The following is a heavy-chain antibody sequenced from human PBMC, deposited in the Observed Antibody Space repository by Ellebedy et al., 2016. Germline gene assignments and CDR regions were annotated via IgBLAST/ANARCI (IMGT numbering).Heavy chain of an antibody. CDR3: ARSSWELWGGPDAFDI. J-gene: IGHJ3*02. CDR1: GYTFTGYY. V-gene: IGHV1-2*02. D-gene: IGHD1-26*01. CDR2: INPNSGGT. Sequence: ASVKVSXXASGYTFTGYYMHWVRQAPGQGLEWMGWINPNSGGTNYAQKFQGRVTMTRDTSTSTVYMELSSLRSEDTAVYYCARSSWELWGGPDAFDIWGQGTMVTVSS.